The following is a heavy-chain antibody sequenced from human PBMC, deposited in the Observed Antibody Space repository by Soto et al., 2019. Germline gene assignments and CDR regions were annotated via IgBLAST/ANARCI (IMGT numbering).Heavy chain of an antibody. Sequence: EVQLVESGGGLVQPGGSLRLSCAASGFIFSTFCMTWVRQAPGKGLEWVANINHYGSEINSVDSVKGRFTISRDHAKSSLYLQMRSLRAEDTAEYYCARRVGGVGEKPGDCHTAQFDYWGQGTLVTVSS. J-gene: IGHJ4*02. V-gene: IGHV3-7*01. CDR3: ARRVGGVGEKPGDCHTAQFDY. CDR2: INHYGSEI. D-gene: IGHD2-21*02. CDR1: GFIFSTFC.